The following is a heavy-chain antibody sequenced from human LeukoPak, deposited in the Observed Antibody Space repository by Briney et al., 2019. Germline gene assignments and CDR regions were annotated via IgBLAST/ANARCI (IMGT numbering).Heavy chain of an antibody. V-gene: IGHV3-23*01. D-gene: IGHD4/OR15-4a*01. CDR3: AKERDYGPADY. CDR2: IGSSGGGI. Sequence: GGSLRLSCAASGFTFSTYTMYWVRHPPGKRLEWVSIIGSSGGGIHYADSVKGRFTISRDNSKNALYLQMNSLRVEDTAVYYCAKERDYGPADYWGQGTLVTVSS. CDR1: GFTFSTYT. J-gene: IGHJ4*02.